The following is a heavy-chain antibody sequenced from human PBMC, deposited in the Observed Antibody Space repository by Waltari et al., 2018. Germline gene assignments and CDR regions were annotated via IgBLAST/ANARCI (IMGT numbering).Heavy chain of an antibody. V-gene: IGHV3-9*01. CDR2: VNWNWGSI. D-gene: IGHD3-22*01. CDR3: AKKNDEVFDRNGLVYDAFDM. CDR1: GFTFDDYS. Sequence: EVQLVESGGGLVQPGRSLRLSCVASGFTFDDYSMHWVRQAPGKGLVWVAGVNWNWGSIGYGGSVKGRFTISRDNARNSLYLQMSGLTSEDTALYYCAKKNDEVFDRNGLVYDAFDMWGQGTMVTVSS. J-gene: IGHJ3*02.